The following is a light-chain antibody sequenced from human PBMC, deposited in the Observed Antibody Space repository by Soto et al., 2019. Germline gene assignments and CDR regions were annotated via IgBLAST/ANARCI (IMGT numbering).Light chain of an antibody. J-gene: IGLJ1*01. V-gene: IGLV1-44*01. CDR2: SNN. Sequence: QAVVTQPPSASGTPGQRVTISCSGSSSNIGSNTVNWYQQLPGTAPKLLIYSNNQRPSGVPDRFSGSKSGTSASLAISGLQSEDEADYYCAAWDDSLNALFGTGTKVTVL. CDR1: SSNIGSNT. CDR3: AAWDDSLNAL.